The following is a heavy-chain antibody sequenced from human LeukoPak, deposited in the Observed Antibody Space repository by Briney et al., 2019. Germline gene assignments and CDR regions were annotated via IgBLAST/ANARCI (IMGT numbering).Heavy chain of an antibody. Sequence: TGGSLRLSCAASGFTFSIYWMSWVRQAPGKGLEWVANIKQDGSEKYYVDSVKGRFTISRDNAKNSLYLQMNSLRAEDTAVYYCARDRTTVTTDYYYMDVWGKGTTVTVSS. J-gene: IGHJ6*03. CDR2: IKQDGSEK. CDR1: GFTFSIYW. CDR3: ARDRTTVTTDYYYMDV. D-gene: IGHD4-17*01. V-gene: IGHV3-7*01.